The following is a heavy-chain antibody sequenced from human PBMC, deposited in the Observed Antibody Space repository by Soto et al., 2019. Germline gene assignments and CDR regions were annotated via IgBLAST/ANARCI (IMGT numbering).Heavy chain of an antibody. CDR3: AGDQEFRDGFDS. V-gene: IGHV1-3*01. D-gene: IGHD3-10*01. Sequence: VASVKVSCKASGYTFSRYAIHWVRQAPGQRLEWMGWINAGNGNTKYSQKFEGRVTLTTDTSANTVYMELSSLRFEDTALYYCAGDQEFRDGFDSWGQGTLVTVSS. CDR1: GYTFSRYA. CDR2: INAGNGNT. J-gene: IGHJ5*01.